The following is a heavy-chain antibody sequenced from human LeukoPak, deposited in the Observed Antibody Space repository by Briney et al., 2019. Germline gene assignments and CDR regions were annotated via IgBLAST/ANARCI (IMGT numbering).Heavy chain of an antibody. CDR3: ARDVPYSSGWYFDL. V-gene: IGHV4-59*01. D-gene: IGHD6-19*01. J-gene: IGHJ2*01. CDR2: IYYSGST. Sequence: SETLSLTCTVPGGSISSYYWSWIRQPPGKGLEWIGYIYYSGSTNYNPSLKSRVTISVDTSKNQFSLKLSSVTAADTAVYYCARDVPYSSGWYFDLWGRGTLVTVSS. CDR1: GGSISSYY.